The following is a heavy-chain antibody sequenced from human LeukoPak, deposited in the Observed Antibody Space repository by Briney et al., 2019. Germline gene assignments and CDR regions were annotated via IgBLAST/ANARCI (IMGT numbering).Heavy chain of an antibody. J-gene: IGHJ4*02. Sequence: GASVKLSCKPSGYTFTNYNLAWVRQAPGEGLEWMGWISTYNGDTNYAPKFQGRVTLTKDTSTSTGYMELRNLRSDDTAVYYCAREAADHLDYWGQGTLVTVSS. CDR2: ISTYNGDT. V-gene: IGHV1-18*01. CDR3: AREAADHLDY. CDR1: GYTFTNYN.